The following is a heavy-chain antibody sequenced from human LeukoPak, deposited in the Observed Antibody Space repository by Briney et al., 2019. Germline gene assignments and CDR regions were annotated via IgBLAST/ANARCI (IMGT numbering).Heavy chain of an antibody. D-gene: IGHD6-13*01. J-gene: IGHJ5*02. Sequence: GGSLRLSCAASGFTFSSYEMNWVRQAPGKGLEWVSAISGSGGSTYYADSVKGRFTISRDNSKNTLYLQMNSLRAEDTAVYYCAKGSPAYSSSWYETWGQGTLVTVSS. CDR3: AKGSPAYSSSWYET. CDR1: GFTFSSYE. V-gene: IGHV3-23*01. CDR2: ISGSGGST.